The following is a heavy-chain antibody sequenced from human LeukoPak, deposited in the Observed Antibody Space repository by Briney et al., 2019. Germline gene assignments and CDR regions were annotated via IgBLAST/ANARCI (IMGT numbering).Heavy chain of an antibody. CDR3: ARDRMGDDAFDI. CDR1: GFTFSSYW. J-gene: IGHJ3*02. CDR2: INSDGSST. D-gene: IGHD1-26*01. Sequence: GGSLRLTCADSGFTFSSYWMHWVRQAPGKGLVWVSRINSDGSSTSYADSVKGRFTISRDNAKNTLYLQMNSLRAEDTAVYYCARDRMGDDAFDIWGQGTMVTVSS. V-gene: IGHV3-74*01.